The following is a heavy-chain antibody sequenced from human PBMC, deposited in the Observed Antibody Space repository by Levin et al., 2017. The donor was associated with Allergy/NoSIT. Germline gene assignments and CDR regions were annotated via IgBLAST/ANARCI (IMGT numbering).Heavy chain of an antibody. CDR2: IRSKAYGGTT. Sequence: GGSLRLSCTASGFTFGDYAMSWVRQAPGKGLEWVGFIRSKAYGGTTEYAASVKGRFTISRDDSKSIAYLQMNSLKTEDTAVYYCTRSPSGGWYNYWGQGTLVTVSS. CDR1: GFTFGDYA. J-gene: IGHJ4*02. D-gene: IGHD6-19*01. CDR3: TRSPSGGWYNY. V-gene: IGHV3-49*04.